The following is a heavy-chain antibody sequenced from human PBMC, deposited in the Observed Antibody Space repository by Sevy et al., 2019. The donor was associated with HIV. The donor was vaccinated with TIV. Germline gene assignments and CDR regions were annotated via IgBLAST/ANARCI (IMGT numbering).Heavy chain of an antibody. CDR2: IYYSGST. CDR3: ARRVAYYYDSSGYHNWFDP. CDR1: GGSISSGGYY. Sequence: SETLSLTCTVSGGSISSGGYYWSWIRQHPGKGLEWIGYIYYSGSTYYNPSLKSRVTISVDTSKNQFSLKLSSVTAADTAVYYCARRVAYYYDSSGYHNWFDPWGQGTLVTVSS. J-gene: IGHJ5*02. V-gene: IGHV4-31*03. D-gene: IGHD3-22*01.